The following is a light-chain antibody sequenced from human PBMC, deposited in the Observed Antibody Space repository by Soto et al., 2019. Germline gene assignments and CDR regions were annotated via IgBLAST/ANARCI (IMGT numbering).Light chain of an antibody. Sequence: DIQSTESPSSLSASVGDIVTITCRASQSISSYLNWYQQKPGKAPKLLIYAASSLQSGVPSRFSGSGSGTDFTLTISSLQPEDFATYYCQQSYSTPRTFGQGTKVDI. CDR1: QSISSY. V-gene: IGKV1-39*01. J-gene: IGKJ1*01. CDR3: QQSYSTPRT. CDR2: AAS.